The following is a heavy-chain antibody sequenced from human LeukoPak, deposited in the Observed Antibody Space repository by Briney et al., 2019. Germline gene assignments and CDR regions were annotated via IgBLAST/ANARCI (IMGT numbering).Heavy chain of an antibody. Sequence: GGSLRLSCAASGFTFSSYAMSWVRQAPGKGLEWVSSISGSGGSTYYADSVKGRFTISRDNAKNSLYLQMNSLRAEHTAVYYCARGLTVTTTGDYWGQGTLVTVSS. D-gene: IGHD4-17*01. CDR1: GFTFSSYA. CDR2: ISGSGGST. J-gene: IGHJ4*02. V-gene: IGHV3-23*01. CDR3: ARGLTVTTTGDY.